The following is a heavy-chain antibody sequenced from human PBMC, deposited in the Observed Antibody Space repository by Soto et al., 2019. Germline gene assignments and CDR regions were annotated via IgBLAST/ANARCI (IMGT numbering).Heavy chain of an antibody. CDR3: ARPIITIVRGVINHYYYYYMDV. Sequence: PSETLSLTCTVSGGSISSGGYYWSWIRQHPGKGLEWIGYIYYSGSTYYNPSLKSRVTISVDTSKNQFSLKLSSVTAADTAVYYCARPIITIVRGVINHYYYYYMDVWGKGTTVTVSS. CDR1: GGSISSGGYY. J-gene: IGHJ6*03. D-gene: IGHD3-10*01. CDR2: IYYSGST. V-gene: IGHV4-31*03.